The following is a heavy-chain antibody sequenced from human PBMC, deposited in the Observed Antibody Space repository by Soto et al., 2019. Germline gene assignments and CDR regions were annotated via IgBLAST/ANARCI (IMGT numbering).Heavy chain of an antibody. CDR2: IYYSGST. J-gene: IGHJ4*02. Sequence: QLQLQESGPGLVKPSETLSLTCTVSGGSISSSSYYWGWIRQHPGKGLEWIGSIYYSGSTYYNPSLKSRVTISVDTSKNQFSLKLSSVTAADTAVYYCARSMTTVVTLDYWGQETLVTVSS. D-gene: IGHD4-17*01. CDR3: ARSMTTVVTLDY. V-gene: IGHV4-39*01. CDR1: GGSISSSSYY.